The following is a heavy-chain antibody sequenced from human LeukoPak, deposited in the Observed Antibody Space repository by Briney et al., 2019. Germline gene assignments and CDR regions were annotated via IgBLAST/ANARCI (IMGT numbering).Heavy chain of an antibody. V-gene: IGHV1-2*02. J-gene: IGHJ4*02. D-gene: IGHD6-19*01. CDR1: GYTFTDYF. CDR3: TRAQWLPGHFDY. CDR2: TNPNSGGT. Sequence: ASVKVSCKASGYTFTDYFIHWVRQAPGQGLEWVGWTNPNSGGTDYAQKFQGRVSVTRDTPISTAYMELTRLTSDDTAVYYCTRAQWLPGHFDYWGQGTLVTVSS.